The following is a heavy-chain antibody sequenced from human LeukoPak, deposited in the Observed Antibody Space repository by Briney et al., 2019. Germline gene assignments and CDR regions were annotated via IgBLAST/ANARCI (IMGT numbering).Heavy chain of an antibody. D-gene: IGHD3-22*01. CDR2: ISYEGSDL. J-gene: IGHJ4*02. Sequence: SLRLSCAASGFPLSSYAIHWVRRAPGKGLGWGAVISYEGSDLYYADSVKGRFTISRDNSKNTLYLQMNSLRPEDTAVYYCARGRYYYDTSGYFDYWGQGTLVTVSS. CDR3: ARGRYYYDTSGYFDY. CDR1: GFPLSSYA. V-gene: IGHV3-30*04.